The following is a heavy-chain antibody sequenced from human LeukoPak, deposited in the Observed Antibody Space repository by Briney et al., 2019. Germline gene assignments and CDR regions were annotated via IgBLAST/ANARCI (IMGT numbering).Heavy chain of an antibody. D-gene: IGHD4-17*01. Sequence: PGGSLRLSCAASGFTVSSNYMSWVRQAPGKGLEWISYISSSSSSIYYADSVKGRFTISRDNAKNSLYLQMNSLRAEDTAIYYCVRGPTVTTRDGYWGQGTLVTVSS. CDR2: ISSSSSSI. J-gene: IGHJ4*02. CDR3: VRGPTVTTRDGY. V-gene: IGHV3-48*04. CDR1: GFTVSSNY.